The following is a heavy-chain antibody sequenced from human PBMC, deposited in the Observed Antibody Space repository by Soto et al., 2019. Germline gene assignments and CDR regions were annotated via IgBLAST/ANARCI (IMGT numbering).Heavy chain of an antibody. V-gene: IGHV3-11*01. Sequence: QVQLVESGGGLVQPGGSLRLSCAASGFTFSDYYMSWIRQAPGKGLEWVSYISSSGSTIYYADSVKGRFTISRDNAKNSLYLQMNSLRAEDTAVYYCASQYLYSSGWYGTGTLEYWGQGTLVTVSS. D-gene: IGHD6-19*01. J-gene: IGHJ4*02. CDR1: GFTFSDYY. CDR3: ASQYLYSSGWYGTGTLEY. CDR2: ISSSGSTI.